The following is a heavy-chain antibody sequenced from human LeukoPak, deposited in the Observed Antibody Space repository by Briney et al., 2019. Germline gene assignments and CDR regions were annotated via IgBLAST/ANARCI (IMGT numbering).Heavy chain of an antibody. J-gene: IGHJ4*02. CDR1: GFTFVNLW. Sequence: GGSLRLSCAASGFTFVNLWMHWFRQAPGKGLVWVSYINSDGSSTSYTDSVKGRFTISRDNAKNTLYLQMNSLRTEDTAVYYCARGGPGTGVDYWGPGTLVTVSS. CDR3: ARGGPGTGVDY. V-gene: IGHV3-74*01. D-gene: IGHD1-1*01. CDR2: INSDGSST.